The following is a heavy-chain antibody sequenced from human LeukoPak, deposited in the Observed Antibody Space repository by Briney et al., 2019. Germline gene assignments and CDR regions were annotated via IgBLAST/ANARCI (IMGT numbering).Heavy chain of an antibody. V-gene: IGHV5-51*01. D-gene: IGHD6-13*01. CDR1: GYSFTSYW. Sequence: GESLKISCKGSGYSFTSYWIGWVRQMPGKGLEWMGIIYPGDSDTRYSPSFQGQVTISADKSIGTAYLQWSSLKASDTAMYYCASSVGGAAAGTYYFDYWGQGTLVTVSS. CDR2: IYPGDSDT. CDR3: ASSVGGAAAGTYYFDY. J-gene: IGHJ4*02.